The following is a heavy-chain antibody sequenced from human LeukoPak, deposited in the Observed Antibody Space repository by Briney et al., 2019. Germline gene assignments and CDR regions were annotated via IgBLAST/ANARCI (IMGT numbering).Heavy chain of an antibody. CDR1: GGSISSANYY. Sequence: PSETLSLTCTVSGGSISSANYYWRWIRQPAGKGLEWIGRIYTSGSTYYNPSLKSRVTISVDTSKNQFSLKLSSVTAADTAVYYCARGGYGGNRQYYFDYWGQGTLVTVSS. J-gene: IGHJ4*02. CDR2: IYTSGST. V-gene: IGHV4-61*02. D-gene: IGHD4-23*01. CDR3: ARGGYGGNRQYYFDY.